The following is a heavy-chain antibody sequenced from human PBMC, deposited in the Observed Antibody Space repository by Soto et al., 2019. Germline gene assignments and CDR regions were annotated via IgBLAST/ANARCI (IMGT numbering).Heavy chain of an antibody. CDR2: TRNKANSYTT. CDR1: GFTFSDHY. CDR3: ARGSTMIEQYQRYYCYYGLDV. V-gene: IGHV3-72*01. J-gene: IGHJ6*02. D-gene: IGHD3-22*01. Sequence: PGGSLRLSCAASGFTFSDHYMDWVRQAPGKGLEWVGRTRNKANSYTTEYAASVKGRFIISRDDSKNSLYLRMNSLKTEDTAVYYCARGSTMIEQYQRYYCYYGLDVWGHGTTVTVSS.